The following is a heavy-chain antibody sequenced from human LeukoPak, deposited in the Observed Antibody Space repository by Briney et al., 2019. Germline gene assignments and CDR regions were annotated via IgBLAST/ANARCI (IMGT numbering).Heavy chain of an antibody. Sequence: SETLSLTCTVSGGSIRSSTYYWGWIRQPPGKGLEGIASINFSGSTHYNPSLKSRLTIPVDSSKNQFSLNLNSVTAADTAVYYCASHYHYGSGSYQPFASWGQGTLVTVSS. CDR3: ASHYHYGSGSYQPFAS. CDR2: INFSGST. V-gene: IGHV4-39*01. D-gene: IGHD3-10*01. CDR1: GGSIRSSTYY. J-gene: IGHJ4*02.